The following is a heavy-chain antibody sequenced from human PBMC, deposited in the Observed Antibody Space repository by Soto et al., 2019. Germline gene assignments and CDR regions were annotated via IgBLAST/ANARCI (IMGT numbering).Heavy chain of an antibody. CDR1: DG. V-gene: IGHV1-18*01. J-gene: IGHJ4*02. Sequence: DGGSCGIQTPGQGLEWMGWISAYNGNTNYAQKLQGRVTMTTDTSTSTAYMELRSLRSDDTVVYYCAREEGAPLLACRGKGTPVTVSS. CDR3: AREEGAPLLAC. CDR2: ISAYNGNT. D-gene: IGHD1-26*01.